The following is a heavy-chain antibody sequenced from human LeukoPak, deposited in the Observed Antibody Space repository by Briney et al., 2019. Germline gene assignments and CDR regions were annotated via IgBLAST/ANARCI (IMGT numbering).Heavy chain of an antibody. CDR1: GYSISSGYY. CDR2: IYRRGST. D-gene: IGHD3-22*01. J-gene: IGHJ4*02. CDR3: ARDVRNYYDSSGYYLFDY. V-gene: IGHV4-38-2*02. Sequence: PSETLSLTCTVSGYSISSGYYWGWIRQSPGKGLEWIGNIYRRGSTHYNPSLKSRVTISVDTSKNQFSLKLSSVTAADTAVYYCARDVRNYYDSSGYYLFDYWGQGTLVTVSS.